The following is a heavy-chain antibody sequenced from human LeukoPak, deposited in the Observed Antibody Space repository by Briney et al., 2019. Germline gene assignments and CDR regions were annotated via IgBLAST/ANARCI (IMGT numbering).Heavy chain of an antibody. V-gene: IGHV4-59*05. J-gene: IGHJ3*02. Sequence: SETLSLTCTVSGGSISSYYWSWIRQPPGKGLEWIGSIYYSGSTYYNPSLKSRVTISVDTSKNQFSLKLSSVTAADTAVYYCATNPQGMATTHAFDIWGQGTMVTVSS. CDR1: GGSISSYY. CDR3: ATNPQGMATTHAFDI. D-gene: IGHD5-24*01. CDR2: IYYSGST.